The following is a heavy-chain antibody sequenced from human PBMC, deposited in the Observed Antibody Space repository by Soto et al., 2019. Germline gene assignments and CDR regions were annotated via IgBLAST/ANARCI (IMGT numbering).Heavy chain of an antibody. D-gene: IGHD3-22*01. CDR3: AKDRDYYDSSGYSDY. Sequence: VQLVESGGGVVQPGRSLRLSCAASGFTFSSYGMHWVRQAPGKGLEWVAVISYDGSNKYYADSVKGRFTISRDNSKNTLYLQMNSLRAEDTAVYYCAKDRDYYDSSGYSDYWGQGTLVTVSS. CDR2: ISYDGSNK. J-gene: IGHJ4*02. CDR1: GFTFSSYG. V-gene: IGHV3-30*18.